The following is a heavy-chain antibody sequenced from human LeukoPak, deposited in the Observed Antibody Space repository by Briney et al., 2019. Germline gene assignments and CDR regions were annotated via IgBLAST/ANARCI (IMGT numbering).Heavy chain of an antibody. D-gene: IGHD3-9*01. CDR2: ISLDGATT. V-gene: IGHV3-23*01. J-gene: IGHJ4*02. CDR3: VKDHGWLLYS. Sequence: GGTPRLSCAASGFTFSSYGMSWVRQAPGKGLEWVSGISLDGATTYYAGSVEGRFTISRDNSKNTLYLQMNSLRADDTAVYYCVKDHGWLLYSWGQGTLVTVSS. CDR1: GFTFSSYG.